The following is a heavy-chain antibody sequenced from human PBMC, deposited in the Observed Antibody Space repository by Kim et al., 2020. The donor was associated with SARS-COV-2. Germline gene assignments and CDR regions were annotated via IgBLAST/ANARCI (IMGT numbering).Heavy chain of an antibody. J-gene: IGHJ4*02. V-gene: IGHV4-59*13. CDR2: IYYSGST. Sequence: SETLSLTCTVSGGSISSYYWSWIRQPPGKGLEWIGYIYYSGSTNYNPSLKSRVTISVDTSKNQFSLKLSSVTAADTAVYYCARGVYAIEYSSSWYQVDYWGQGTLVTVSS. CDR1: GGSISSYY. D-gene: IGHD6-13*01. CDR3: ARGVYAIEYSSSWYQVDY.